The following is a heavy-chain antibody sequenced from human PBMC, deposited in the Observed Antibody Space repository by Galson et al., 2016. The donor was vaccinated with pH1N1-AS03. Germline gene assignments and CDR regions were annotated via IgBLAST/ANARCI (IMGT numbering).Heavy chain of an antibody. CDR2: IAWNSGIT. CDR1: GFTFHDYA. Sequence: SLRLSCAASGFTFHDYAMHWVRQAPGKGPEWVSGIAWNSGITGYGDYVKGRFTLSRDNAKNSLYLQMNSLKPEDTALYYCARALGSGYEAGLLDFWGQGTLVTVSS. D-gene: IGHD5-12*01. J-gene: IGHJ4*02. CDR3: ARALGSGYEAGLLDF. V-gene: IGHV3-9*01.